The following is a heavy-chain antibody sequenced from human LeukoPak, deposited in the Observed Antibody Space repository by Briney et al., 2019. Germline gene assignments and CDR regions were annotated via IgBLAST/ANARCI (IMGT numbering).Heavy chain of an antibody. Sequence: SETLSLTCTVSGYSISSGYYWGWIRQPPGKGLEWIGSIYHSGSTNYNPSLKSRVTISVDTSKNQFSLKLSSVTAADTAVYYCAREVGYGSGSYLAWGQGTLVTVSS. CDR2: IYHSGST. J-gene: IGHJ4*02. CDR1: GYSISSGYY. V-gene: IGHV4-38-2*02. CDR3: AREVGYGSGSYLA. D-gene: IGHD3-10*01.